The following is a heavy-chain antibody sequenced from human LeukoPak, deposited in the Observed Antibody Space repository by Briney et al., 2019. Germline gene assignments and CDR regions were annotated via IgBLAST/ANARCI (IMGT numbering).Heavy chain of an antibody. CDR1: GGSFSGYY. CDR3: ARSKKKRIWFGSSQFDP. CDR2: INHSGST. J-gene: IGHJ5*02. D-gene: IGHD3-10*01. V-gene: IGHV4-34*01. Sequence: SETLSLTCAVYGGSFSGYYWSWIRQPPGKGLEWIGEINHSGSTNYNPSLKSRVTISVDTSKNQFSLKLSSVTAADTAVYYCARSKKKRIWFGSSQFDPWGQGTLVTVSS.